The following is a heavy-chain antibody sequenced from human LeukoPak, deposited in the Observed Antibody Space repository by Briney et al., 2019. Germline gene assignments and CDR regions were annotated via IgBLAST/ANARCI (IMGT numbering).Heavy chain of an antibody. D-gene: IGHD6-19*01. CDR3: ARDAYSSGWYPYYYYGMDV. CDR1: GFTVSSNY. V-gene: IGHV3-53*01. J-gene: IGHJ6*02. Sequence: GGSLRLSCAASGFTVSSNYMSWVRQAPGKGLEWVSVIYSGGSTYYADSVKGRFTISRDNSKNTLYLQMNSLRAEDTAVYYCARDAYSSGWYPYYYYGMDVWGQGTTVTVSS. CDR2: IYSGGST.